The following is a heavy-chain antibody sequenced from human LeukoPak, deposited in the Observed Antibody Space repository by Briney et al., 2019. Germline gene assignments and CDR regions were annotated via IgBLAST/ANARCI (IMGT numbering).Heavy chain of an antibody. D-gene: IGHD3-10*01. CDR2: ISYDGSNA. J-gene: IGHJ5*02. CDR1: GFDFGAYG. Sequence: PGGSLRLSCAASGFDFGAYGMHWVRQAPGKGLDWVAVISYDGSNAYYGDSVKERFTISRDNSHNTLFLQMNSLTTDDTAAYYCVKGDWHGSGNYYSDQFRPWGPGTLVTVS. V-gene: IGHV3-30*18. CDR3: VKGDWHGSGNYYSDQFRP.